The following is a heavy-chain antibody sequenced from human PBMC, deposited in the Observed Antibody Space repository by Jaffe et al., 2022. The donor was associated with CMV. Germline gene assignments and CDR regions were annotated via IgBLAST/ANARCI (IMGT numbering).Heavy chain of an antibody. CDR2: IYYSGST. J-gene: IGHJ4*02. Sequence: QLQLQESGPGLVKPSETLSLTCTVSGGSISSSSYYWGWIRQPPGKGLEWIGSIYYSGSTYYNPSLKSRVTISVDTSKNQFSLKLSSVTAADTAVYYCARGYDSSGYYPYWGQGTLVTVSS. D-gene: IGHD3-22*01. V-gene: IGHV4-39*01. CDR3: ARGYDSSGYYPY. CDR1: GGSISSSSYY.